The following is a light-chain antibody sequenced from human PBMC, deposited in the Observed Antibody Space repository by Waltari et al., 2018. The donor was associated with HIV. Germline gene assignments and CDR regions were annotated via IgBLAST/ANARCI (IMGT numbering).Light chain of an antibody. Sequence: QSVLTQPPSASGTPGQRVTISCSGSSFNIGRNYVSWYQQLPGTAPKVLIFRENQRPAGVPDRVSGSKSGASASLAISGLRSEDEADYFCATWDDSLSGSYVFGPGTKVSVL. V-gene: IGLV1-47*01. CDR2: REN. J-gene: IGLJ1*01. CDR1: SFNIGRNY. CDR3: ATWDDSLSGSYV.